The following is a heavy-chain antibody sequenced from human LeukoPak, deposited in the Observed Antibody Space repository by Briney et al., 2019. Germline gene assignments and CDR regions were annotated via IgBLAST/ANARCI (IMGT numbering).Heavy chain of an antibody. V-gene: IGHV4-30-2*01. CDR2: IYHSGST. D-gene: IGHD2-15*01. J-gene: IGHJ4*02. Sequence: PSETLSLTCTVSGVSISTSGSYWSWIRQPPGKDLEWIGYIYHSGSTYYNPSLKSRVTISVDKSKNQFSLKLSSVTAADTAVYYCARDRSGPTLGGLDCWGQGSLVTVSS. CDR1: GVSISTSGSY. CDR3: ARDRSGPTLGGLDC.